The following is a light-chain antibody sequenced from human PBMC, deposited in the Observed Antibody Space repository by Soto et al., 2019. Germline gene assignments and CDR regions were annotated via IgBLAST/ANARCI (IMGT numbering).Light chain of an antibody. CDR1: SSDVGAYDF. Sequence: QSALTQPASVSGSPGQSITISCTGTSSDVGAYDFVSWYQQVPGEAPKLIIFDVINRPSGVSHLFFGSKSGNTASLTISGLQAEDEADYYCSSLSATHTLLFGGGTKVTVL. CDR3: SSLSATHTLL. V-gene: IGLV2-14*03. J-gene: IGLJ2*01. CDR2: DVI.